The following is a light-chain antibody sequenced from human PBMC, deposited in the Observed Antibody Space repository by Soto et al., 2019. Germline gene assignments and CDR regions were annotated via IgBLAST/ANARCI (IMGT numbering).Light chain of an antibody. V-gene: IGKV1-5*01. CDR2: DAS. Sequence: GDRVTITCRASQSISSWLAWYQQKPGKAPKVLIYDASSLESGVPSRFSGSGSGTEFTLTISSLQPDDFATYYCQQYNSYSWTVGQGTKVDIK. J-gene: IGKJ1*01. CDR1: QSISSW. CDR3: QQYNSYSWT.